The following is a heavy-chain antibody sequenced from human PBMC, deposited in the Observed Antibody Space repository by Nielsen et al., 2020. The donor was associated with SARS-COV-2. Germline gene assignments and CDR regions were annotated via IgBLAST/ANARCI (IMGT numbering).Heavy chain of an antibody. CDR2: INPSGGST. Sequence: ASVKVSCKASGYTFTTNYIHWVRQAPGQGLEWMGIINPSGGSTSYAQKFQGRVTMTRDTSTSTVYMELSSLRSEDTAVYYCAREGRKLPLDYWGQGTLVTVSS. CDR3: AREGRKLPLDY. J-gene: IGHJ4*02. D-gene: IGHD5-24*01. CDR1: GYTFTTNY. V-gene: IGHV1-46*01.